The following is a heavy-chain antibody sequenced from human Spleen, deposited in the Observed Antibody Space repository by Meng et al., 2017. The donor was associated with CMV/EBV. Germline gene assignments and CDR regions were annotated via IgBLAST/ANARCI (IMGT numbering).Heavy chain of an antibody. V-gene: IGHV1-2*02. CDR3: ARDRDSTSGLDAFDI. D-gene: IGHD2-2*01. CDR1: GYMFTGYY. J-gene: IGHJ3*02. CDR2: INPNSGGT. Sequence: ASVKVSCKASGYMFTGYYVHWVRRAPGQGLEWMGWINPNSGGTNYAQNFQGRVTMTRDTSSSTVYMELNRLTSDDTAVYYCARDRDSTSGLDAFDIWGQGTMVTVSS.